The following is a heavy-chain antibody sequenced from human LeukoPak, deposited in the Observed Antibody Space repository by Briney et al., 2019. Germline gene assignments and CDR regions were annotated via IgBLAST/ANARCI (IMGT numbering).Heavy chain of an antibody. CDR3: ARHDYGDNLGVGAFDI. CDR1: GYSISRGYS. CDR2: IYHSRST. J-gene: IGHJ3*02. D-gene: IGHD4-23*01. V-gene: IGHV4-38-2*01. Sequence: SETLSLTCAVSGYSISRGYSWGWIRQPPGKGLEWTGRIYHSRSTYYNPSLKSRVTISVDTSKNQFSLKLSSVTAADTAVYYCARHDYGDNLGVGAFDIWGQGAMVTVSS.